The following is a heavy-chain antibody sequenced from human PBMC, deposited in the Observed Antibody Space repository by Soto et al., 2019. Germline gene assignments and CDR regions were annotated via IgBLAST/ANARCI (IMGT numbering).Heavy chain of an antibody. CDR1: GGSFSGYY. CDR3: ARMRQLERPAPPLGRYYYYMDV. Sequence: QVQLQQWGAGLLKPSETLSLTCAVYGGSFSGYYWSWIRQPPGKGLEWIGEINHSGSTNYNPSLKSRVTISVDTSKNQFSLKLSSVTAADTAVYYCARMRQLERPAPPLGRYYYYMDVWGKGTPVTVSS. V-gene: IGHV4-34*01. J-gene: IGHJ6*03. CDR2: INHSGST. D-gene: IGHD1-1*01.